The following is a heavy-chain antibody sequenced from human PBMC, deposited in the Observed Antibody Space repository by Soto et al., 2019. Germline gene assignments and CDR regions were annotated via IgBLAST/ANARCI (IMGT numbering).Heavy chain of an antibody. CDR1: GFTFDDYA. CDR3: AKDYYGSGSSITDYYYYYMDV. V-gene: IGHV3-9*01. D-gene: IGHD3-10*01. Sequence: GGSLRLSCAASGFTFDDYAMHWVRQAPGKGLEWVSGISWNSGSIGYADSVKGRFTISRDNAKNSLYLQMNSLRAEDTALYYCAKDYYGSGSSITDYYYYYMDVWGKGTTVTVSS. CDR2: ISWNSGSI. J-gene: IGHJ6*03.